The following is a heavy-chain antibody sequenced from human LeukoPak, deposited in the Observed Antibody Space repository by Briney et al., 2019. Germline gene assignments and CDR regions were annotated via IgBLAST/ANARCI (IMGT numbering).Heavy chain of an antibody. V-gene: IGHV4-34*01. CDR1: GGSFSGYY. D-gene: IGHD1-1*01. Sequence: SGTLSLTCTVYGGSFSGYYWSWIRQPPGKGLEWIGEINHSGSTNYNPSLKSRVTISVDTSKNQFSLKLSSVTAADTAVYYCARVETGTIDYWGQGTLVTVSS. J-gene: IGHJ4*02. CDR2: INHSGST. CDR3: ARVETGTIDY.